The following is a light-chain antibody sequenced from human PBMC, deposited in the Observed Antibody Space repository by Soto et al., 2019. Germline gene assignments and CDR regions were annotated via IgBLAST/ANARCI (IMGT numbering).Light chain of an antibody. CDR3: QQYHSYPLT. J-gene: IGKJ5*01. V-gene: IGKV1-5*01. CDR1: QSISSW. CDR2: DAS. Sequence: DIQMTQSPSTLAASVGDRVTITCRASQSISSWLAWYQQKPGKAPKLLIYDASSLESGVPSRFSASGSGTEFTLTIRSLQPEYFATYYCQQYHSYPLTLGQGTRLEIK.